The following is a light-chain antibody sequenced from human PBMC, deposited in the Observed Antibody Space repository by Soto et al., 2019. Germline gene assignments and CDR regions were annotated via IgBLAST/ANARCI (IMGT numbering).Light chain of an antibody. CDR2: AAS. Sequence: DSQMTQSKSSLSASVGDRVTITCRASQGISSYLAWYQQKPGKAPKLLIYAASTLQSGVPSRFSGSGSGTEFTLTISSLQPEDFATYYCQQLNSYCSFGQVRLLEVK. CDR3: QQLNSYCS. CDR1: QGISSY. J-gene: IGKJ5*01. V-gene: IGKV1-9*01.